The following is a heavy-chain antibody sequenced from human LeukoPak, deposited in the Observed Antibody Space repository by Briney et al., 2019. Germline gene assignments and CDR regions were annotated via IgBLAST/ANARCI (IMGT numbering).Heavy chain of an antibody. Sequence: SETLSLTCTVSGGSISSSSYYWGWIRQPPGKGLEWIGSIYYSGSTYYNPSLKSRVTISVDTSKNQFSLKLSSVTAADTAVYYCTTESRPRGLSLSGSGYMFDYWGQGTLVTVSS. CDR3: TTESRPRGLSLSGSGYMFDY. J-gene: IGHJ4*02. CDR2: IYYSGST. CDR1: GGSISSSSYY. V-gene: IGHV4-39*07. D-gene: IGHD3-3*01.